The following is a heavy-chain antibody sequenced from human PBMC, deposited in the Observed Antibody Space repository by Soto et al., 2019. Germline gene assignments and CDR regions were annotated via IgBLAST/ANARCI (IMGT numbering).Heavy chain of an antibody. D-gene: IGHD6-13*01. Sequence: QVQLVESGGGVVQPGRSLRLSCAASGFTFSSYGMHWVRQAPGKGLEWVAVISYDGSNKYYADSVKGRFTISRDNSKNTLYLQMNSLRAEDTAVYYWAKDGRSWSDAFDIWGQGTMVTVSS. V-gene: IGHV3-30*18. J-gene: IGHJ3*02. CDR3: AKDGRSWSDAFDI. CDR2: ISYDGSNK. CDR1: GFTFSSYG.